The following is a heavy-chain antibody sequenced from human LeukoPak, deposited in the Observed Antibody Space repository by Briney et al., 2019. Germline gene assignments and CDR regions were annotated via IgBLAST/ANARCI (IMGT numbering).Heavy chain of an antibody. CDR1: GFTFSSYE. CDR2: ISSSGSTI. V-gene: IGHV3-48*03. D-gene: IGHD2-21*02. J-gene: IGHJ4*02. CDR3: ARVSSGPYCGGDCYSGYFDY. Sequence: GGSLRLSCAASGFTFSSYEMNWVRQAPGKGLEWVSYISSSGSTIYYADSVKGRFTISRDNAKNSLYLQMNSLRAEDTAVYYCARVSSGPYCGGDCYSGYFDYWGQGTLVTVSS.